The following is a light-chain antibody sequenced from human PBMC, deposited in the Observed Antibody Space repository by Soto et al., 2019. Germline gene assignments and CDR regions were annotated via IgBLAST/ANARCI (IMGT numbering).Light chain of an antibody. Sequence: DLQMTQSPSTLSASVGDRVTITCRASQSISNWLAWYQQKPGKAPKLMIYDASSLESGVPSRFSGSASGTEFTLTISGLQPDDFATYYCQQYNSYSTFGRGTKLEIK. J-gene: IGKJ2*01. CDR2: DAS. V-gene: IGKV1-5*01. CDR1: QSISNW. CDR3: QQYNSYST.